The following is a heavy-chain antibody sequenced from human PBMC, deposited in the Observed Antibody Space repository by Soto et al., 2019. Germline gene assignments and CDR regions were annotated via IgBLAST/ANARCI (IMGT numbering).Heavy chain of an antibody. J-gene: IGHJ6*02. V-gene: IGHV3-23*01. Sequence: EVQLLESGGGLVQPGGSLRLSCAASGFTFSSYAMKWVRQAPGKGLEWVSLIGESGTPTYYADSVKGRLTISRDNSGNTLFLEMYRLRAEDTAVYYCARYIPGVRYYDMDVWGQGTTVTVS. CDR3: ARYIPGVRYYDMDV. D-gene: IGHD2-2*01. CDR2: IGESGTPT. CDR1: GFTFSSYA.